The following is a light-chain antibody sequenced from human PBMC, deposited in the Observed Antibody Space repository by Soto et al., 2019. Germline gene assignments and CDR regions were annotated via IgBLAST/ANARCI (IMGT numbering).Light chain of an antibody. Sequence: GDRVTIPCRASQSISSWLAWYQQKPGKAPKLLIYKASSLESGVPSRFSGSGSGTEFTLTISSLQPDDFATYYCQQYNSYSWTFGQGTKVDIK. CDR2: KAS. CDR1: QSISSW. J-gene: IGKJ1*01. V-gene: IGKV1-5*03. CDR3: QQYNSYSWT.